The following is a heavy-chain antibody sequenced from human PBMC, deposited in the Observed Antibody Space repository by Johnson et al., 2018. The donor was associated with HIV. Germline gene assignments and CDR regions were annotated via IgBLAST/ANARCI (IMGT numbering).Heavy chain of an antibody. J-gene: IGHJ3*02. CDR1: GFTVSSNY. Sequence: VQLVESGGGLIQPGGSLRLSCAASGFTVSSNYMIWVRQAPGKGLEWVSVIYSGGSTYYADSVKGRFTISRDNAKKSLYLQMNSLRAEDTAVYYCARDSFDISGQQHDAFDIWGQGTMVTVSS. CDR3: ARDSFDISGQQHDAFDI. V-gene: IGHV3-53*01. D-gene: IGHD3-22*01. CDR2: IYSGGST.